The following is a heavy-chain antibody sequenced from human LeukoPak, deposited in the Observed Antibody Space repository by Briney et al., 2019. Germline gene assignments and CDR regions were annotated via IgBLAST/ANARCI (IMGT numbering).Heavy chain of an antibody. CDR1: GFPFSGYG. Sequence: PGRALRLSCAASGFPFSGYGMHWVRQAPGKGLEWVAVAYGDGSSLYCADSVQGRFSISKDISKNTLSLQMHSLRAEATVVYSCATGGNFYYSHWGQGTLVTVSS. CDR3: ATGGNFYYSH. CDR2: AYGDGSSL. D-gene: IGHD4-11*01. V-gene: IGHV3-33*01. J-gene: IGHJ1*01.